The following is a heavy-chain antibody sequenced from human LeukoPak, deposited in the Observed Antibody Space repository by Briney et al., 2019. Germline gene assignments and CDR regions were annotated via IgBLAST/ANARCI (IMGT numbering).Heavy chain of an antibody. CDR3: AREALTDATGYYFSPLDM. J-gene: IGHJ3*02. D-gene: IGHD2/OR15-2a*01. Sequence: GGSLRLSCEASGFTFRSYDLRWVRQTAAKGLEWVSLINTAGGTFYSDSVRGRFTISRENAENSFYLQMNSLTADDTAVYYCAREALTDATGYYFSPLDMWGQGTMVTVSS. V-gene: IGHV3-13*01. CDR1: GFTFRSYD. CDR2: INTAGGT.